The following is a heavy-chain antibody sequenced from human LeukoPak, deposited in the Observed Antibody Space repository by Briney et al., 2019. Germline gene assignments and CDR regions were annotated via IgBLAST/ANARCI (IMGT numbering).Heavy chain of an antibody. J-gene: IGHJ3*02. D-gene: IGHD6-25*01. V-gene: IGHV4-59*08. CDR2: IYYTGST. CDR3: VRRFAANPRYAFDM. CDR1: GGSISTYY. Sequence: SETLSLTCTVSGGSISTYYWTWIRQPPGKELEWIGYIYYTGSTNYNPSLNSRVSMSVDTSKNQFSLKLNSVTAADTAVYYCVRRFAANPRYAFDMWGQGTMVTVS.